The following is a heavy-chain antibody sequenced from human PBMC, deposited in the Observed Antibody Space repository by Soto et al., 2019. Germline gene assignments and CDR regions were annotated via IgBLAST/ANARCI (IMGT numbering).Heavy chain of an antibody. CDR1: GGSISSYY. J-gene: IGHJ6*02. Sequence: SETLSLTCTVSGGSISSYYWSWIRQPPGKGLEWIGYIYYSGSTNYNPSLKSRVTISVDTSKNQFSLKLSSLTAADTAVYYCARVTYCSSTSCYEPYYYYYGMDVWGQGTTVTVSS. D-gene: IGHD2-2*01. CDR2: IYYSGST. V-gene: IGHV4-59*01. CDR3: ARVTYCSSTSCYEPYYYYYGMDV.